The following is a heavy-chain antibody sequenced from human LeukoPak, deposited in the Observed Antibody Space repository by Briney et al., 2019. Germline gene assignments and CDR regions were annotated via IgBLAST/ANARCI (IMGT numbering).Heavy chain of an antibody. CDR3: AREADSSGKYYFDY. D-gene: IGHD3-22*01. CDR2: INHSGNT. CDR1: GGSFSGYY. J-gene: IGHJ4*02. V-gene: IGHV4-34*01. Sequence: SETLSLTCAVYGGSFSGYYWSWIRQPPGKGLEWIGEINHSGNTNYNPSLKSRVTISVDTSKNQFSLKLSSVTAADTAVYYCAREADSSGKYYFDYWGQGTLVTVSS.